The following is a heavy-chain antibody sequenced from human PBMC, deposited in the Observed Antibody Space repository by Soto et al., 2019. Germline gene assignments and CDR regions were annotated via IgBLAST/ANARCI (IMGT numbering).Heavy chain of an antibody. CDR2: IYYSGST. CDR1: GGSVSSYY. V-gene: IGHV4-59*02. CDR3: ARAGITMVRGKGAFDI. D-gene: IGHD3-10*01. J-gene: IGHJ3*02. Sequence: SGTLSLTYTVSGGSVSSYYWSWIRQPQGKGLEWTGYIYYSGSTNYNPSLKSRVTISVDTSKNQFSLKLSSVTAADTAVYYCARAGITMVRGKGAFDIWGQGPMVTVSS.